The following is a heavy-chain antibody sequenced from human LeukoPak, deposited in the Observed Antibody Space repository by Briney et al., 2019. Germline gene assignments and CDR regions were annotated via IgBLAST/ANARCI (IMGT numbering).Heavy chain of an antibody. CDR3: ARVVRSAGTVYYYYYMDV. Sequence: SETLSLTCAVCGGSFSGYYWSWIRQPPGKGLEWIGEINHSGSTNYNPSLKSRVTISVDTSKNQFSLKLSSVTAADTAVYYCARVVRSAGTVYYYYYMDVWGKGTTVTVSS. CDR2: INHSGST. V-gene: IGHV4-34*01. CDR1: GGSFSGYY. D-gene: IGHD6-13*01. J-gene: IGHJ6*03.